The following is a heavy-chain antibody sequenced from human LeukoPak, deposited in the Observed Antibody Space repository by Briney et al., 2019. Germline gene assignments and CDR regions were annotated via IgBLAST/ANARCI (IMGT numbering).Heavy chain of an antibody. J-gene: IGHJ4*02. D-gene: IGHD2-2*01. CDR1: GYTFSEFG. V-gene: IGHV1-18*01. CDR3: ARDGTSTDDC. CDR2: ISGNNDNP. Sequence: ASVKVSCKASGYTFSEFGISWVRQAPGQGLEWMGWISGNNDNPNYGQKFQGRFTVTTDSSTSTAYMELRNLRSDDTAVYYCARDGTSTDDCWGQGTLVTVSS.